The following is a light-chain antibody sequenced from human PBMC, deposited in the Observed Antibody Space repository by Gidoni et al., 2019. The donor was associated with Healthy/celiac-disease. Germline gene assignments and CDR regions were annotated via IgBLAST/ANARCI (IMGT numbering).Light chain of an antibody. J-gene: IGLJ2*01. CDR2: QDS. CDR3: QAWDSSTLVV. Sequence: SYDLTQPSSVSVSPGQTASITCSGDKLGDKYACWYQQQPGQSPVLVIYQDSKRPSGIPERFSGSNTGNTATLTISGTQAMDEADYYCQAWDSSTLVVFGGGTKLTVL. CDR1: KLGDKY. V-gene: IGLV3-1*01.